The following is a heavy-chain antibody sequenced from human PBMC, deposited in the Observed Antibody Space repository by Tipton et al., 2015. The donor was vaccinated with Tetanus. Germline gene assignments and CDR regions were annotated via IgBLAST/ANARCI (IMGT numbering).Heavy chain of an antibody. J-gene: IGHJ4*02. V-gene: IGHV4-59*01. Sequence: TLSLTCTVSGGSISSYYWSWIRQPPGKGLEWIGYIYYSGSTNYNPSLKSRVTISVDTSKNQFSLKLSSATAADTAVYYCARGGWLGSDYWGQGTLVTVSS. CDR2: IYYSGST. CDR1: GGSISSYY. CDR3: ARGGWLGSDY. D-gene: IGHD6-19*01.